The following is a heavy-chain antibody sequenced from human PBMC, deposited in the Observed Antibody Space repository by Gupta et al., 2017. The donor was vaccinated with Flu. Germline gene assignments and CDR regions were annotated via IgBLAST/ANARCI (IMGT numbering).Heavy chain of an antibody. Sequence: EVQLLEWGGGLVQPGLSLRLSCVACGFPFSTYAMGWVRQAPGKGLEWVSAITDSGGSTYYVDSVKGRFTISRDNSKNTLYVQMDSLRVDDTAVYYCAKDPRGYAFEYWGQGTLVTVSS. CDR3: AKDPRGYAFEY. J-gene: IGHJ4*02. CDR1: GFPFSTYA. V-gene: IGHV3-23*01. CDR2: ITDSGGST. D-gene: IGHD6-25*01.